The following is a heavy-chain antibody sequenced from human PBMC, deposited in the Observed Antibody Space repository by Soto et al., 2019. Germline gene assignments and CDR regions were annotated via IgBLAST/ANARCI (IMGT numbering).Heavy chain of an antibody. CDR1: GFTFDDYA. J-gene: IGHJ4*02. D-gene: IGHD4-17*01. CDR2: ISWNSGSI. V-gene: IGHV3-9*01. Sequence: GGSLRLSCAASGFTFDDYAMHWVRQAPGKGLEWVSGISWNSGSIGYADSVKGRFTISRDNAKNSLYLQMNSLRAEDTALYYCAKDIRSDYVYYFDYWGQGTLVTVSS. CDR3: AKDIRSDYVYYFDY.